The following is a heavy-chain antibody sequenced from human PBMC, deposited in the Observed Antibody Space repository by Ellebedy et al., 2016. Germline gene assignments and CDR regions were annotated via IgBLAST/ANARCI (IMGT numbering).Heavy chain of an antibody. CDR3: ARSMVRGALYYYYYGMDV. Sequence: GESLKISXAASGFTFSNFFMSWVRQAPGKGLEWVSTISGGGDKRDFADSVKGRFTISRDNAKNTLYLAMNNLRAEDTAVYYCARSMVRGALYYYYYGMDVWGQGTTVTVSS. J-gene: IGHJ6*02. CDR2: ISGGGDKR. CDR1: GFTFSNFF. D-gene: IGHD3-10*01. V-gene: IGHV3-23*01.